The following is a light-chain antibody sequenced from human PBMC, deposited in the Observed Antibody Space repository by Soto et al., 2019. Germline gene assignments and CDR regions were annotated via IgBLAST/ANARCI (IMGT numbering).Light chain of an antibody. CDR2: AAT. CDR1: QGISNY. V-gene: IGKV1-16*01. CDR3: QQVNSYPLT. Sequence: DIQMTQSPSSLSASVGDRVPITCRASQGISNYLAWFQQKKGKPPKPLIYAATVLQGGVPSRFRGTGSATEFILTISRLQPEDFETYYCQQVNSYPLTFGGGTKVDIK. J-gene: IGKJ4*01.